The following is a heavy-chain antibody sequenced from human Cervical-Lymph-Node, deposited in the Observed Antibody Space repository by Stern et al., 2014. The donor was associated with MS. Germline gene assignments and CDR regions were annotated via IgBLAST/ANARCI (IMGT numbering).Heavy chain of an antibody. D-gene: IGHD6-13*01. J-gene: IGHJ6*02. Sequence: VQLVQSGAEVKKPGESLQISCKGSGSSFTSYWIGWVRHMPGKGLEVMGLSSPGDSVTRYSPSVQRTGTNSTHQTISTAHPTSGSLKASDTAMDYCARQEVAAAGSYDYYGMDVWGQGTTVTVSS. CDR1: GSSFTSYW. CDR3: ARQEVAAAGSYDYYGMDV. CDR2: SSPGDSVT. V-gene: IGHV5-51*01.